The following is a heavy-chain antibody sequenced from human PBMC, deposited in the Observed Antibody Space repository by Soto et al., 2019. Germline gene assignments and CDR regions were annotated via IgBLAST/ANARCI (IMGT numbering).Heavy chain of an antibody. CDR2: TSYDGSNS. CDR3: AKDWEQWLAFFDF. Sequence: QVQLVESGGGVVQPGRSLRLSCAASGFTFSNYGMHWVRQAPGKGLEWVAVTSYDGSNSYYADSVKGRFTISRDNSKKTLYLQMNSLRAEDTAVYYCAKDWEQWLAFFDFWGPGTLVTVSS. V-gene: IGHV3-30*18. D-gene: IGHD6-19*01. J-gene: IGHJ4*02. CDR1: GFTFSNYG.